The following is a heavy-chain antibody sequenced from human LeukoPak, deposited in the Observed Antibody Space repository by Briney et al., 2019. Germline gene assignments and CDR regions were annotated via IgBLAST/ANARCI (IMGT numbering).Heavy chain of an antibody. CDR2: ISSSGSTI. CDR1: GFTFSTYE. Sequence: GGSLRLSCAASGFTFSTYEMNWVRQAPGKGLEWVSYISSSGSTIYYADSVQGRFTMSRDNAKNSLYLQMSSPRAEDTAVYYCARRYTSGWSRYFDYWGQGTLVTVSS. D-gene: IGHD6-19*01. V-gene: IGHV3-48*03. CDR3: ARRYTSGWSRYFDY. J-gene: IGHJ4*02.